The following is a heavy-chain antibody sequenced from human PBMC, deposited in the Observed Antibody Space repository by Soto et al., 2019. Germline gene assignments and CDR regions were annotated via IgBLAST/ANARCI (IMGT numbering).Heavy chain of an antibody. CDR3: ARGEAWPDEAFDI. D-gene: IGHD5-12*01. Sequence: QVQLVESGGGVVQPGQSLRLSCAASGFSVSNYGMHWLRQARGKGLEWVAVVWKDGNTKHYGDSVKGRFTISRDNSKNTLELQMSSLRGEDTAVYYCARGEAWPDEAFDIWGQGTRVTVSS. V-gene: IGHV3-33*01. CDR2: VWKDGNTK. J-gene: IGHJ3*02. CDR1: GFSVSNYG.